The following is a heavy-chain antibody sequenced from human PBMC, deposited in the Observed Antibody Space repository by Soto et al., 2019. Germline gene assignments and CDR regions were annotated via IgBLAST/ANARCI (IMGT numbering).Heavy chain of an antibody. CDR2: INPNSGGT. Sequence: QVQLVQSGAEVKKPGASVKVSCKASGYTFTGYYMHWVRQAPGQGLEWMGWINPNSGGTNYAQKFQGWVTMNREASIRKDYRELSRLRSDDTAVHCCALAPKDIVLVVADTGGLGSRGAFDSWGQGTMVSVSS. V-gene: IGHV1-2*04. D-gene: IGHD2-15*01. CDR1: GYTFTGYY. CDR3: ALAPKDIVLVVADTGGLGSRGAFDS. J-gene: IGHJ3*02.